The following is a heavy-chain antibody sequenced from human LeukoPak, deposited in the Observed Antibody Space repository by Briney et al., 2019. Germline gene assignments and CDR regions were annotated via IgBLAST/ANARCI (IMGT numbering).Heavy chain of an antibody. CDR2: IYSGGTT. CDR1: GFSVSIIY. Sequence: GGSVSLSCAASGFSVSIIYVIWLRQAPGKGLVWVSVIYSGGTTYFADFLEGLFTISRDDPKNTLYLHITRLRAEDTAVYYCARAPNWRFDHWGQGTLVTVSS. D-gene: IGHD1-1*01. J-gene: IGHJ4*02. CDR3: ARAPNWRFDH. V-gene: IGHV3-53*01.